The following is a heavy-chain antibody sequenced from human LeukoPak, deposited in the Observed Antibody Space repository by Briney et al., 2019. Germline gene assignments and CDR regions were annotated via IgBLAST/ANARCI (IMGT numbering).Heavy chain of an antibody. J-gene: IGHJ4*02. CDR1: GFTFSSYG. CDR2: ISYDGSNK. Sequence: GGSLRLSCAASGFTFSSYGMHWVRQAPGKGLEWVAFISYDGSNKYYAGSVKGRFTISRDNSKNTLYLQMNSLRAEDTAVYYCARASTFDYWGQGTLVTVSS. CDR3: ARASTFDY. V-gene: IGHV3-30*19.